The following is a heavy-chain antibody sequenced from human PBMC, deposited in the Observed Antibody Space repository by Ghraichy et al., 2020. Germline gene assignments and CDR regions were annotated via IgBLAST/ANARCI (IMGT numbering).Heavy chain of an antibody. Sequence: SQTLSLTCAVYGASSGDYFWTWIRQAPGKGLEWIGEINLSGSPNYNPSLKSRVTISVNTSKNQVSLRLKSVTAADTAVYYCARLKRSANDSRSWFQGTRYYYYYMDVWAKGTPVTVSS. CDR3: ARLKRSANDSRSWFQGTRYYYYYMDV. CDR1: GASSGDYF. V-gene: IGHV4-34*01. J-gene: IGHJ6*03. CDR2: INLSGSP. D-gene: IGHD3-22*01.